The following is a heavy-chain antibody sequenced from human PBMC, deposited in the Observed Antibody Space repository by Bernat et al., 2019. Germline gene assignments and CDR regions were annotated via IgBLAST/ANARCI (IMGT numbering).Heavy chain of an antibody. CDR3: ARDPRGWIAGTGTYYFGMDV. J-gene: IGHJ6*02. V-gene: IGHV1-2*04. D-gene: IGHD1-1*01. Sequence: QVQLVQSGAEVKKPGSSVKVSCKASGYTFSAYYIHWVRHAPGQGLEWMGWIDPNSGDINYAQKFQGWVTMTRDTGMSTVYLELSADDTAIYYCARDPRGWIAGTGTYYFGMDVWGQGTTVTVSS. CDR2: IDPNSGDI. CDR1: GYTFSAYY.